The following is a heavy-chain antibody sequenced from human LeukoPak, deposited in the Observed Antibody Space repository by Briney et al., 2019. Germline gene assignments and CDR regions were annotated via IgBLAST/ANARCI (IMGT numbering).Heavy chain of an antibody. D-gene: IGHD3-22*01. CDR3: ARARGDSSGYYVYYYYGMDV. Sequence: ASVKVSCKASGYTFTSYYMHWVRQAPGQGLEWMGIINPSGGSTSYARKFQGRVTMTRDTSTSTVYMELSSLRSEDTAVYYCARARGDSSGYYVYYYYGMDVWGQGTTVTVSS. J-gene: IGHJ6*02. CDR2: INPSGGST. CDR1: GYTFTSYY. V-gene: IGHV1-46*01.